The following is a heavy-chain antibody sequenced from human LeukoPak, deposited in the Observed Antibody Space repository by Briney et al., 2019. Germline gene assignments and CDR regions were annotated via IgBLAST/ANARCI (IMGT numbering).Heavy chain of an antibody. CDR1: GYTFTSYD. J-gene: IGHJ3*02. V-gene: IGHV1-8*01. Sequence: ASVKVSCKASGYTFTSYDIIWVRQATGQGLEWMGWMNPNSGNTGYAQKFQGRVTMTRNTSISTAYMELSSLRSEDTAVYYCARVPAYIVVVTAIRDDAFDIWGQGTMVTVSS. D-gene: IGHD2-21*02. CDR2: MNPNSGNT. CDR3: ARVPAYIVVVTAIRDDAFDI.